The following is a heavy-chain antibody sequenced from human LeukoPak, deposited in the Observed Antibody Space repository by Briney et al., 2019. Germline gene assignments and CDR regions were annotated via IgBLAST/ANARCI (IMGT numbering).Heavy chain of an antibody. CDR1: GFNFSGAA. J-gene: IGHJ4*02. CDR2: IRSKANSYVT. Sequence: PGESLKLSCAASGFNFSGAAMHWARQASGKGLEWVGRIRSKANSYVTTFAASVKGRFTISRDDAKNTVDLHMNSLKAEGTAVYYCFVAEVGYWGQGTLVTVSS. CDR3: FVAEVGY. V-gene: IGHV3-73*01. D-gene: IGHD6-19*01.